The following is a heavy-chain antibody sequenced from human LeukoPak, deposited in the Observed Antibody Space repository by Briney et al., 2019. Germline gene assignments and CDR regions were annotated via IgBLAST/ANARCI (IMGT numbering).Heavy chain of an antibody. CDR3: ARELRITMVRGVIIKGRSFDY. D-gene: IGHD3-10*01. Sequence: ASVTVSCNSSGYTFTSYGISWVRQAPGQGLELMGWISAYNGDTNYAQKLQGRVTMTTDTTTSTDYMELRSLRSDDTAVYYCARELRITMVRGVIIKGRSFDYWGQGTLVTVSS. CDR2: ISAYNGDT. CDR1: GYTFTSYG. V-gene: IGHV1-18*01. J-gene: IGHJ4*02.